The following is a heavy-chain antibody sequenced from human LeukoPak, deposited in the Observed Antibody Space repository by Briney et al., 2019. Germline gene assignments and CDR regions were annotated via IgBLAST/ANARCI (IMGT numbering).Heavy chain of an antibody. CDR3: ARGVDGFDP. CDR2: IAIAGDT. Sequence: GGSLRLSCAASGLTFSRYDIHWVRQAAGRGLEWVAAIAIAGDTFYAGSVKGRFTISRENAKNSLYLQMNSLRAGDTAVYYCARGVDGFDPWGQGTLVTVSS. CDR1: GLTFSRYD. V-gene: IGHV3-13*01. J-gene: IGHJ5*02.